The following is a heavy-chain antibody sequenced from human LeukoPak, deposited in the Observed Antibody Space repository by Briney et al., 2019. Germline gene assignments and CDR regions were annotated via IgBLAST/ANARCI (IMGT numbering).Heavy chain of an antibody. CDR3: ARGYFGPGYYFDN. J-gene: IGHJ4*02. D-gene: IGHD3-22*01. Sequence: SETLSLTCIVASGSISGQCWSWIRQFPGKAPEWIGSVEDSGPTRYNSSLRGRVSLSVDASQKQFSLRLSSETAADTAMYYCARGYFGPGYYFDNWGQGALVTVAS. CDR2: VEDSGPT. CDR1: SGSISGQC. V-gene: IGHV4-59*11.